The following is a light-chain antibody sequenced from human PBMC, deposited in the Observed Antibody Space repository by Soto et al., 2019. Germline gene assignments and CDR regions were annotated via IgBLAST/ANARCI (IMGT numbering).Light chain of an antibody. V-gene: IGLV1-40*01. CDR3: QSYDSSLSGVV. CDR2: GNS. CDR1: SSNIGAGYD. Sequence: QSVLTQPPSVSGAPGQRGTISCTGSSSNIGAGYDVHWYQQLPGTAPKLLIYGNSNRPSGVPDRFSGSKSGTSASLAITVLQAEDEADYYCQSYDSSLSGVVFGGGTKLTVL. J-gene: IGLJ2*01.